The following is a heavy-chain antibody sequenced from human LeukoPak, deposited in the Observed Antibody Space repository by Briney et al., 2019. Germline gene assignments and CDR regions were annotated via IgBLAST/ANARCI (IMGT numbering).Heavy chain of an antibody. V-gene: IGHV3-30*18. J-gene: IGHJ4*02. D-gene: IGHD6-13*01. Sequence: GGSLRLSCAASGFTFSSYGMHWVRQAPGKGLEWGAVISYDGSNKYYADSVKGRFTISRDNSKNTLYLQMNSLRAEDTAVYYCANIAAAGTSDFDYWGQGTLVTVSS. CDR3: ANIAAAGTSDFDY. CDR1: GFTFSSYG. CDR2: ISYDGSNK.